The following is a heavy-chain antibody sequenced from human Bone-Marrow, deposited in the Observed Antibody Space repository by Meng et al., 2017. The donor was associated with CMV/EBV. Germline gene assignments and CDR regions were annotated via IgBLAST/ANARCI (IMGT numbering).Heavy chain of an antibody. J-gene: IGHJ5*02. Sequence: SGYSFASYWFSWVRQLPGNGLEWMGRVDPSDSYTNYSPSFQGHVTISADKSISTAYLQWSSLKAADTAMYYCARQGPVADRGWFDPWGQGTLVTVSS. CDR2: VDPSDSYT. CDR1: GYSFASYW. D-gene: IGHD2-15*01. CDR3: ARQGPVADRGWFDP. V-gene: IGHV5-10-1*01.